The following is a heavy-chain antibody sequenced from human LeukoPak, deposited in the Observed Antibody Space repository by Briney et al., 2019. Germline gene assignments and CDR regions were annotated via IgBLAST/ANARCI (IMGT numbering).Heavy chain of an antibody. CDR2: IIPILGIA. D-gene: IGHD3-22*01. V-gene: IGHV1-69*10. J-gene: IGHJ5*02. CDR3: ARVDDSSGYWNYNWFDP. Sequence: ASVKVSCKASGGTFSSYTISWVRQAPGQGLEWMGGIIPILGIANYAQKFKGRVTITADKSKSTAYMELSSLRSEDTAVYYCARVDDSSGYWNYNWFDPWGQGTLVTVSS. CDR1: GGTFSSYT.